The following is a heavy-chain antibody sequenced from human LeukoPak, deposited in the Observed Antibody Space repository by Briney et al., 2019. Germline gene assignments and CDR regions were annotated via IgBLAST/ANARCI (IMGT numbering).Heavy chain of an antibody. CDR3: ARVVRGAVTSNWFDP. D-gene: IGHD4-17*01. CDR1: GGPMNDNY. V-gene: IGHV4-59*01. J-gene: IGHJ5*02. CDR2: ISNSGTT. Sequence: SETLSLTCSVSGGPMNDNYLTWIRQAPGKGLEWIGYISNSGTTDYNPSLKSRVTMSVDTSKNEFSLKLTSVTAADTAMYYCARVVRGAVTSNWFDPWGQGTLVTVSS.